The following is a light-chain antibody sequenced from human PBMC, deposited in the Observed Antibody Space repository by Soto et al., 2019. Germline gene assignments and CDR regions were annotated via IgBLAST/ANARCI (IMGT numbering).Light chain of an antibody. Sequence: QSVLTKPPSASGTPGQRVTISCSGSSSNIGGNAVNWYQQLPGTTPKLLIYSNNQRPSGVPDRFSGSKAGTSASLAISGLQSEDEADDYCAAWDDSLSGYVLGTGTKRTVL. CDR1: SSNIGGNA. J-gene: IGLJ1*01. CDR2: SNN. CDR3: AAWDDSLSGYV. V-gene: IGLV1-44*01.